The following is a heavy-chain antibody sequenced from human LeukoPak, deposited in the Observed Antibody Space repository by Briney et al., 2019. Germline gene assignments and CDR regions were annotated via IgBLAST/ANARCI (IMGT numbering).Heavy chain of an antibody. D-gene: IGHD7-27*01. Sequence: PGGSLRLSCTGSGFTFSNYVMSWVRQAPGKRLEWGSGISDSGDDTDYADSVKGRFTISRDNSKNTLYLQMNSLRAEDTAVYYCAKDQEDWGYLFDYWGQGTLVTVSS. J-gene: IGHJ4*02. CDR2: ISDSGDDT. V-gene: IGHV3-23*01. CDR1: GFTFSNYV. CDR3: AKDQEDWGYLFDY.